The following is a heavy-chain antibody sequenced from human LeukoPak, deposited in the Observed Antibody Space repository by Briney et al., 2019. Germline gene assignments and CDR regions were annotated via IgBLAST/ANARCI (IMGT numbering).Heavy chain of an antibody. J-gene: IGHJ4*02. CDR1: GFTFSSFA. CDR2: VSSSGGRT. V-gene: IGHV3-64D*09. D-gene: IGHD4-23*01. Sequence: QSGGPLRLSCSASGFTFSSFAMHWIRQAPGKGLEYVSGVSSSGGRTYYTDSLKGRFTVSRDNSKNTMYLHMNSLRVDDTAVYYCAKVYAGIVFDHWGQGTPVTVSS. CDR3: AKVYAGIVFDH.